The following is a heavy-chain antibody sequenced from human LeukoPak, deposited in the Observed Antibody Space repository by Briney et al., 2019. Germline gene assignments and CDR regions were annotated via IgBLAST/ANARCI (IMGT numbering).Heavy chain of an antibody. CDR1: GFTLSTYA. V-gene: IGHV3-48*04. CDR3: ARDKGWSGYGAGY. Sequence: GGSLRLSCAASGFTLSTYAMNWVRQAPGKGLEWVSHITSVTSTIFYADSVKGRFTISRDNANNFLHLQMNSLRAEDTAVYYCARDKGWSGYGAGYWGQGTLVTVSS. D-gene: IGHD3-3*01. CDR2: ITSVTSTI. J-gene: IGHJ4*02.